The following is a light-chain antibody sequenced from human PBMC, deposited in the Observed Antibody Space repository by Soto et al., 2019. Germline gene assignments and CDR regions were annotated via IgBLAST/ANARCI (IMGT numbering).Light chain of an antibody. V-gene: IGKV1-27*01. Sequence: DIQLTQSPSSLSASVGDRVTITCRASQAISSYLAWYQQKPGKVPELLIYATSTLQSGAPSRFSGSGSGTDFTLTISSLQPEDVATYYCHKDNHAQTFGGGTKVEIK. J-gene: IGKJ4*01. CDR2: ATS. CDR3: HKDNHAQT. CDR1: QAISSY.